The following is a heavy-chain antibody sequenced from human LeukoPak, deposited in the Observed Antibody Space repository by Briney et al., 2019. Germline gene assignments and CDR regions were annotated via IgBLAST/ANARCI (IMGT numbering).Heavy chain of an antibody. CDR3: AREGENSSGWPNWFDP. Sequence: SETLSLTCTVSGYSISSGYYWGWIRQPPGKGLEWIGYIYYTGSTNYNPSLKSRVTISVDTSKNQFSLKLSSVTAADTAVYYCAREGENSSGWPNWFDPWGQGTLVTVSS. V-gene: IGHV4-61*01. J-gene: IGHJ5*02. D-gene: IGHD6-19*01. CDR2: IYYTGST. CDR1: GYSISSGYY.